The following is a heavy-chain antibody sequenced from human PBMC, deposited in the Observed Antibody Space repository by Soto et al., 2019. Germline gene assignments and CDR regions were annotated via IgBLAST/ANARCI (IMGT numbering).Heavy chain of an antibody. D-gene: IGHD5-12*01. V-gene: IGHV1-18*01. Sequence: QVQLVQSGAEVKKPGASVKVSCKASGYTFTSYGISWVRQAPGQGLEWMGWISAYNGNTNYAQKLQGRVTMTTDTSTSTASMELRSLRSDDTAVYYFARDVAIYSGYDSPVIYWGQGTLVTVSS. CDR1: GYTFTSYG. CDR2: ISAYNGNT. CDR3: ARDVAIYSGYDSPVIY. J-gene: IGHJ4*02.